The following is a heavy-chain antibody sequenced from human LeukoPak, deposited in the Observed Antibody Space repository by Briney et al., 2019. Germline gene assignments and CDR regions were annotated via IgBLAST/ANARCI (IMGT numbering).Heavy chain of an antibody. CDR2: IWADGAP. CDR1: GDSISSYY. J-gene: IGHJ4*02. D-gene: IGHD3-22*01. V-gene: IGHV4-4*07. CDR3: ARGRDSRGYQFMGFDS. Sequence: SETLSLTCTVSGDSISSYYWSWIRQPAGQGLEWIGRIWADGAPTYRPSLKSRVSISVDVSKNQFSLRLTSVTAADTAVYYCARGRDSRGYQFMGFDSWGQGTLVTVSS.